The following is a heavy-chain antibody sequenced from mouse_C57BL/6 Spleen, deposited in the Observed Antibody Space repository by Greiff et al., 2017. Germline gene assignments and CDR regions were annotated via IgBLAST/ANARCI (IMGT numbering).Heavy chain of an antibody. V-gene: IGHV1-26*01. CDR2: INPNNGGT. CDR3: ASTLGVTTGYYFDY. CDR1: GYTFTDYY. D-gene: IGHD2-2*01. J-gene: IGHJ2*01. Sequence: VQLKESGPELVKPGASVKISCKASGYTFTDYYMNWVKQSHGKSLEWIGDINPNNGGTSYNQKFKGKATLTVDKSSSTAYMELRSLTSEDSAVYYCASTLGVTTGYYFDYWGQGTTLTVSS.